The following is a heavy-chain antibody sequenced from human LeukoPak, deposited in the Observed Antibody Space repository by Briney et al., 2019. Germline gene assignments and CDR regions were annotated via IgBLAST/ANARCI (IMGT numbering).Heavy chain of an antibody. D-gene: IGHD4-17*01. Sequence: GGSLRLSCAASGFTFSSYSMNWVRQAPGKGLEWVSSISSSSSYIYYADSVKGRFTISRDNAKNSLYLQMNSLRAEDTAVYYRARSTVTTPLDDYWGQGTLVTVSS. J-gene: IGHJ4*02. CDR3: ARSTVTTPLDDY. CDR2: ISSSSSYI. V-gene: IGHV3-21*01. CDR1: GFTFSSYS.